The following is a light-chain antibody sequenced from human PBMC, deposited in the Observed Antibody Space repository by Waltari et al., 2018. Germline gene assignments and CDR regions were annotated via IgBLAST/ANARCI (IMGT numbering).Light chain of an antibody. CDR1: QTVMTTY. Sequence: IVLTQSPAPLSLSPGERATLSCRSSQTVMTTYLAWYQQKPGQAPTLLIYGASSRATGIPDRFSGSGSGTDFSLTISSLEPEDFAVYYCQQYDISPLTFGGGTKVEIK. CDR2: GAS. CDR3: QQYDISPLT. V-gene: IGKV3-20*01. J-gene: IGKJ4*01.